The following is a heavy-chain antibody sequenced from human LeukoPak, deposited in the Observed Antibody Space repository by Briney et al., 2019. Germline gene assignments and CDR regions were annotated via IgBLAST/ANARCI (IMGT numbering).Heavy chain of an antibody. Sequence: ASVKVSCKVPGYTLTELSMHWVRQAPGKGLEWMGGFDPEDGETIYAQKFQGRVTMTEDTSTDTAYMELSSLRSEDTAVYYCATGFHSTAGAFDIWGQGTMVTVSS. CDR3: ATGFHSTAGAFDI. CDR1: GYTLTELS. V-gene: IGHV1-24*01. CDR2: FDPEDGET. J-gene: IGHJ3*02. D-gene: IGHD6-6*01.